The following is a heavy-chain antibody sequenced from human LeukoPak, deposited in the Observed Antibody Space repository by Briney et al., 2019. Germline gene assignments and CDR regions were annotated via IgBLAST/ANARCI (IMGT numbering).Heavy chain of an antibody. CDR1: GYTFTSYY. Sequence: ASVKVSCKASGYTFTSYYMHWVRQAPGQGLEWMGIINPSGGSASYAQKFQGRVTMTRDTSTGTVYMELSSMRSEDTAVYYCARATYSQVVPAAESYYYYGMDVWGQGTTVTVSS. V-gene: IGHV1-46*01. CDR2: INPSGGSA. D-gene: IGHD2-2*01. CDR3: ARATYSQVVPAAESYYYYGMDV. J-gene: IGHJ6*02.